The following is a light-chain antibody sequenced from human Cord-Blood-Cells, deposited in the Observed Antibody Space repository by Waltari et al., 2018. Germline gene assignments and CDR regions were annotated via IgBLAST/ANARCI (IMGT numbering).Light chain of an antibody. CDR2: GAS. CDR3: QQYGSSPHMYT. V-gene: IGKV3-20*01. J-gene: IGKJ2*01. CDR1: QSVSSSY. Sequence: EIVLTQSPGTLSLSPGEQATLTCRASQSVSSSYLAWYQQKPGQAPRHLIDGASSRATGIPDRFSGSGSGTDFTLTISRLEPEDFAVYYCQQYGSSPHMYTFGQGTKLEIK.